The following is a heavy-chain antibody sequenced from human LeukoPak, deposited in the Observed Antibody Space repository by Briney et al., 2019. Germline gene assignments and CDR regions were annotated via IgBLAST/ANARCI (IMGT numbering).Heavy chain of an antibody. D-gene: IGHD6-19*01. Sequence: GESLKISCEASGYRFSNYWIVWVRQMPGQGLEWMGIIYPADSKTKYSPSFQGQVTFSADKSINTAYLQWSSLEASDTAIYYCARRAVADTEGLYYFDSWGRGTLVTVSS. V-gene: IGHV5-51*01. CDR2: IYPADSKT. J-gene: IGHJ4*02. CDR1: GYRFSNYW. CDR3: ARRAVADTEGLYYFDS.